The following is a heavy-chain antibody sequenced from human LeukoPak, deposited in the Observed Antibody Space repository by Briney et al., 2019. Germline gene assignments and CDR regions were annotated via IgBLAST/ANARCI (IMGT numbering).Heavy chain of an antibody. CDR1: GGTFSSYA. CDR2: IIPIFGTA. Sequence: ASVKVSCKASGGTFSSYAISWVRQAPGQGLEWMGGIIPIFGTANYAQKFQGRVTITTDESTSTAYMELSRLRSDDTAVYYCAMITMVRGVIITVPRPQTHSDYWGQGTLVTVSS. CDR3: AMITMVRGVIITVPRPQTHSDY. D-gene: IGHD3-10*01. V-gene: IGHV1-69*05. J-gene: IGHJ4*02.